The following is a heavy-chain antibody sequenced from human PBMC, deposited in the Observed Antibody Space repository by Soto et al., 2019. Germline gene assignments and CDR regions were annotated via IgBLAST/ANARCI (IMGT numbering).Heavy chain of an antibody. CDR1: GGSITSYY. CDR2: ISDIGST. J-gene: IGHJ6*02. CDR3: ARSIPDSRGGGMDV. V-gene: IGHV4-59*01. Sequence: SETLSLTCTVSGGSITSYYWTWIRQPPGQGLEWIGYISDIGSTSYNPSLTSRVTMIVDTSKKQFSLKLSSVTEADSAVYFCARSIPDSRGGGMDVWGQGATVTVSS. D-gene: IGHD3-10*01.